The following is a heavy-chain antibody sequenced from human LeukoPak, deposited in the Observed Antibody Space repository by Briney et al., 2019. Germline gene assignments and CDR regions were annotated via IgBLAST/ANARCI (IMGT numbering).Heavy chain of an antibody. D-gene: IGHD4-17*01. V-gene: IGHV3-74*01. CDR1: GFTFSNYW. Sequence: GGSLRLSCAASGFTFSNYWVHWVRRAPEKGLVWVSGIKSDGSRTYYADSVKGRFTISRDNAKNTVFLQMNSLRVEDMAVYYCSTVFDYWGQGTLVTVSS. J-gene: IGHJ4*02. CDR3: STVFDY. CDR2: IKSDGSRT.